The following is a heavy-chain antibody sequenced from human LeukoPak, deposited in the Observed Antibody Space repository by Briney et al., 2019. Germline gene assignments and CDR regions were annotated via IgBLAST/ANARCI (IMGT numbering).Heavy chain of an antibody. CDR1: GGSISSYY. CDR2: IYYSGST. Sequence: SETLSLTCTVSGGSISSYYWSWIRQPPGKGLEWIGYIYYSGSTNYNPSLKSRVTISVDTSKNQFSLKLSSVTAADTAMYYCARTYSIGWSTGVFDIWGQGTMVTVSS. V-gene: IGHV4-59*08. J-gene: IGHJ3*02. D-gene: IGHD6-19*01. CDR3: ARTYSIGWSTGVFDI.